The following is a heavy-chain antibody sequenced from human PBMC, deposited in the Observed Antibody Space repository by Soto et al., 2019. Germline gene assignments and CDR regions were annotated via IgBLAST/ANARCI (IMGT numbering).Heavy chain of an antibody. CDR2: INAGNGNT. V-gene: IGHV1-3*01. J-gene: IGHJ5*02. Sequence: GASVKVSCKASGYTFTSYAMHWVRQAPGQRLEWMGWINAGNGNTKYSQKIKGRVTITRDTSASTANMEMSSLRSEDMAVYYCARDLYSSGWYRVDWFDPWGQGTLVTVSS. CDR3: ARDLYSSGWYRVDWFDP. D-gene: IGHD6-19*01. CDR1: GYTFTSYA.